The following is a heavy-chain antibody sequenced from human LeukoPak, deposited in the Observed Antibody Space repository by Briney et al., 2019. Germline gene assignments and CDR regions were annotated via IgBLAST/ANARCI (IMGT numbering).Heavy chain of an antibody. J-gene: IGHJ4*02. D-gene: IGHD1-26*01. V-gene: IGHV3-7*01. CDR3: ARDLSGSYFDY. CDR2: IKQDGSEK. CDR1: RFTFSSYG. Sequence: GGSLRLSCAASRFTFSSYGMHWVRQAPGKGLEWVANIKQDGSEKYYVDSVKGRFTISRDNAKNSLYLQMNSLRAEDTAVYYCARDLSGSYFDYWGQGTLVTVSS.